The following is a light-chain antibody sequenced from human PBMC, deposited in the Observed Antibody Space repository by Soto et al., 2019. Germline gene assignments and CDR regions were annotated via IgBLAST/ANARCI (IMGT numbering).Light chain of an antibody. CDR3: ATWDDSLNGWV. CDR1: SSNIGSKS. V-gene: IGLV1-44*01. J-gene: IGLJ3*02. CDR2: NKD. Sequence: QAVVTQPPSASGTPGQRVTISCSGSSSNIGSKSVNWYQQVPGTAPKLLIYNKDQRPSGVPDRFSGSKSGTSASLAISGLQSEDEADYYCATWDDSLNGWVFGGGTKLTVL.